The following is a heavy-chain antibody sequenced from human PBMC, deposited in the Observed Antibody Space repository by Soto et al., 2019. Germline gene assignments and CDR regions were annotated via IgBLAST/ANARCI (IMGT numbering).Heavy chain of an antibody. J-gene: IGHJ4*02. V-gene: IGHV3-23*01. Sequence: PGGSLRLSCAASEFSFDDYAMSWVRQAPGKGLDWVSTIGGRGDDTYYADSVKGRFTISRDNSKNTLYLQMNSLRAEDTALYYCAKDRVGCSGGSCYSGIFDFWGQGTLVPVSS. CDR3: AKDRVGCSGGSCYSGIFDF. D-gene: IGHD2-15*01. CDR2: IGGRGDDT. CDR1: EFSFDDYA.